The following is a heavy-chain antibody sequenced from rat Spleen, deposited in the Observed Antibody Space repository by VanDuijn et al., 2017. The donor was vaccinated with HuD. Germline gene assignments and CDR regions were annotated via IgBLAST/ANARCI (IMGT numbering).Heavy chain of an antibody. J-gene: IGHJ2*01. CDR2: MSYDGSST. D-gene: IGHD1-1*01. CDR3: AKSGYYYSGEGDYFDY. V-gene: IGHV5-7*01. CDR1: GFTFSDYY. Sequence: EVQLVESGGGLVQPGRSLKLSCVASGFTFSDYYMAWVRQAPTKGLEWVATMSYDGSSTSYPDSVKGRFTISRDNAKSTLYLQMDSLRSEDTATYYCAKSGYYYSGEGDYFDYWGQGVMVTVSS.